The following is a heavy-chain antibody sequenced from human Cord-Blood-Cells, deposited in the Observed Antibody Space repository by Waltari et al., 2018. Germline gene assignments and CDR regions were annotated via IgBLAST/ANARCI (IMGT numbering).Heavy chain of an antibody. CDR2: IYHSGGT. CDR1: GGSISSSNW. J-gene: IGHJ3*02. V-gene: IGHV4-4*02. CDR3: ARFKGAARPCAFDI. Sequence: QVQLQESGPGLVKPSGTLSLTCAVSGGSISSSNWWSWVRQPPGRGLEWSGEIYHSGGTNDNPSLRSRVTSSVDKSKNQFALKLSSVTAADTAVYYCARFKGAARPCAFDIWGQGTMVTVSS. D-gene: IGHD6-6*01.